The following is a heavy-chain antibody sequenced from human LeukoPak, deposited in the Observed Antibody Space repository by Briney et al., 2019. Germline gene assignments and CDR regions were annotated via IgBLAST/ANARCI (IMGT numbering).Heavy chain of an antibody. CDR2: INPNSGGT. D-gene: IGHD3-22*01. Sequence: GASVKVSCKASGYTFTGYYMHWVRQAPGQGLEWMGWINPNSGGTNYAQKFQGRVTMTRDTSTSTAYMELRSLRSDDTAVYYCARSITMIVVAPRDAFDIWGQGTMVTVSS. V-gene: IGHV1-2*02. J-gene: IGHJ3*02. CDR1: GYTFTGYY. CDR3: ARSITMIVVAPRDAFDI.